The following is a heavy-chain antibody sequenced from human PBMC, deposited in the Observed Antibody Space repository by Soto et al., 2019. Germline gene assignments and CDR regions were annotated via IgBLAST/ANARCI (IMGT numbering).Heavy chain of an antibody. CDR2: ISSSGSSM. J-gene: IGHJ3*02. V-gene: IGHV3-11*01. Sequence: QGQLVESGGGLVKRGGSLRLTCAASGFTFSDYYMSWIRQAPGKGLEWVSYISSSGSSMYYADSVKGRFTTSRDNAKNSLYLQMNSLRVEDTALYYCATYSNDAFDIWGQGTMVTVSS. D-gene: IGHD4-4*01. CDR1: GFTFSDYY. CDR3: ATYSNDAFDI.